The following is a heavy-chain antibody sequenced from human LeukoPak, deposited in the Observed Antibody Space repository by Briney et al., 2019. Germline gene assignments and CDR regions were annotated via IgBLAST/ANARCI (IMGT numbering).Heavy chain of an antibody. CDR1: GFTLRSYA. Sequence: GRSLRLSCAPSGFTLRSYAMHSVRQAPGKGLERVAVISYAGSNKSYAASVTGRFTISRDNPKNTLYLQMSSLRAEDTAVYYCARVHDYGSGSYYQRDYGMDVWGQGTTVTVSS. CDR3: ARVHDYGSGSYYQRDYGMDV. D-gene: IGHD3-10*01. V-gene: IGHV3-30*04. CDR2: ISYAGSNK. J-gene: IGHJ6*02.